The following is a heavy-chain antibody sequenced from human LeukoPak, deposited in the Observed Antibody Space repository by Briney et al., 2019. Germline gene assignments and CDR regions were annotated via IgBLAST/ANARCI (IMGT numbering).Heavy chain of an antibody. D-gene: IGHD2-15*01. V-gene: IGHV4-34*01. CDR2: INHSGST. CDR3: ARVGSSGGYSPNMDV. Sequence: TSETLSLTCAVYGGSFSGYYWTYIRQPPGKGLEWIGEINHSGSTNYNPSLKSRVTISVDTSKNQFSLKLSSVTAADTAVYYCARVGSSGGYSPNMDVWGKGTTVTISS. CDR1: GGSFSGYY. J-gene: IGHJ6*03.